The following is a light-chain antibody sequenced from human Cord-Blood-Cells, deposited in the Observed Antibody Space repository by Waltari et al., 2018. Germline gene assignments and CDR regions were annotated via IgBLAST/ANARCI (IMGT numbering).Light chain of an antibody. Sequence: QSALTQPASVSGSPGQSITISCTGTSSDVGGYNYVSWFQQHSGKTPKPMIYEVSNRPSGVSNRFSGSKSGNTASLTISGLQAEDEADYYCSSYTSSSPYVFGTGTKVTVL. CDR2: EVS. V-gene: IGLV2-14*01. J-gene: IGLJ1*01. CDR1: SSDVGGYNY. CDR3: SSYTSSSPYV.